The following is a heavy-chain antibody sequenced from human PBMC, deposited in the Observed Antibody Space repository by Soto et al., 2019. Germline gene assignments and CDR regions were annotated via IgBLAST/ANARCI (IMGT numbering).Heavy chain of an antibody. V-gene: IGHV3-21*01. CDR1: GFTFSSSS. J-gene: IGHJ4*02. Sequence: EVQLVESGGGLVKPGGSLRLSCAGSGFTFSSSSMNWVRQSPGKELEWFTSMSGTSDYIYYADSVKGRFTISRDNAKKSLYLQMNSLRVEDTAVYHCARDPSYYGSGNYYPFDYWGRGTLVTVSS. D-gene: IGHD3-10*01. CDR2: MSGTSDYI. CDR3: ARDPSYYGSGNYYPFDY.